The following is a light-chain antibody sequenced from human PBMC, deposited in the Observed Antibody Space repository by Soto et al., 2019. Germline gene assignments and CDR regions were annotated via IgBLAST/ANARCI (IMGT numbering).Light chain of an antibody. CDR2: DAS. V-gene: IGKV3-11*01. CDR3: QQRSNWPSIT. CDR1: QSVSSY. Sequence: ELVLTQSPATLSLSPGERATLSCRASQSVSSYLAWYQQKPGQAPRLLIYDASNRATGIPARFSGSGSGTDFTLTISSLEPEDFAVYYCQQRSNWPSITVGQGTRLESK. J-gene: IGKJ5*01.